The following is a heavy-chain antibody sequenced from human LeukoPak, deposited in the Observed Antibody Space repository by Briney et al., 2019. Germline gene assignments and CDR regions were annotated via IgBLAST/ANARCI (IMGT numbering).Heavy chain of an antibody. CDR2: ISGSGGST. CDR3: ARDLWVNWYFDL. V-gene: IGHV3-23*01. D-gene: IGHD2-21*01. CDR1: GFTFSSYA. Sequence: GGSLRLSCAASGFTFSSYAMSWVRQAPGKGLEWVSAISGSGGSTYYADSVKGRFTISRDNSKNTLYLQMNSLRAEDTAVYYCARDLWVNWYFDLWGRGTLVTVSS. J-gene: IGHJ2*01.